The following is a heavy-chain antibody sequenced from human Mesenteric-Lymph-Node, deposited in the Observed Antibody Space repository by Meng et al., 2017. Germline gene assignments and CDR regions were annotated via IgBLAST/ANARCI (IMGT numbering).Heavy chain of an antibody. J-gene: IGHJ6*02. CDR1: GGSISSYY. V-gene: IGHV4-59*01. CDR3: ATTHGGPYYDYYGMDV. Sequence: GSLRLSCTVSGGSISSYYWSWIRQPPGKGLEGIGYIYYSGSTNYNPSLKSRVAISVDTSKNQFSLKLSSVTAADTAVYYCATTHGGPYYDYYGMDVWGQGTTVTVSS. CDR2: IYYSGST. D-gene: IGHD4-23*01.